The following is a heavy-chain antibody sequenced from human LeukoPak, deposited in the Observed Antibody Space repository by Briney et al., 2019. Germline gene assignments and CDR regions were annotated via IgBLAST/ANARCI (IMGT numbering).Heavy chain of an antibody. V-gene: IGHV4-4*09. J-gene: IGHJ6*03. Sequence: PSETLSLTCTVSGGSISSYYWSWIRQPPGKGLEWIGYIYTSGSTNYNPSLKSRVTISVDTSKNQFSLKLSSVTAADTAVYYCATNAVPYYYYYMGVWAKGPRSPSP. CDR2: IYTSGST. CDR3: ATNAVPYYYYYMGV. CDR1: GGSISSYY. D-gene: IGHD2-2*01.